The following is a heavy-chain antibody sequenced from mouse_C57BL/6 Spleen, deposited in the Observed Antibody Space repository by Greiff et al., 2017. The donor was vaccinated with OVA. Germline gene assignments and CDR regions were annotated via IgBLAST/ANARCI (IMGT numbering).Heavy chain of an antibody. CDR2: INPSTGGT. V-gene: IGHV1-42*01. CDR1: GYSFTGYY. CDR3: ARSYYGNEDY. Sequence: EVQLQQSGPELVKPGASVKISCKASGYSFTGYYMNWVKQSPEQSLEWIGEINPSTGGTTYNQKFKAKATLTVDKSSSTAYMQLKSLTSEDSAVYDCARSYYGNEDYWGQGTTLTVSA. D-gene: IGHD2-10*01. J-gene: IGHJ2*01.